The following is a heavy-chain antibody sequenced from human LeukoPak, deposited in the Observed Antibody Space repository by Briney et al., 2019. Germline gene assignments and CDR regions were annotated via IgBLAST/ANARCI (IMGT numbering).Heavy chain of an antibody. Sequence: PGRSLRLSCAASGFILNNYGMHWVRQAPGKGLEWVAHVLYDGNHKYYADSVKGRFTISRDNYKNTLDLQMNSLRVEDTAVYYCARGMNGGSGTSDYFDYWGQGTLVTVPS. CDR3: ARGMNGGSGTSDYFDY. CDR1: GFILNNYG. CDR2: VLYDGNHK. D-gene: IGHD3-10*01. J-gene: IGHJ4*02. V-gene: IGHV3-30*03.